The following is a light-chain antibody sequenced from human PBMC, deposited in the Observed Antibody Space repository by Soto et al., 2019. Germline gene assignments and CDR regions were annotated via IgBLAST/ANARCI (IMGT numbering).Light chain of an antibody. CDR3: HQYDNAPQT. CDR1: QSIKRSY. CDR2: GAS. V-gene: IGKV3-20*01. Sequence: EIVLMQSPGTLSLSPGERATLSCRASQSIKRSYLAWYQQKTGQAPRVLIYGASNRATGIPDRFSGSGSGTDFSLTISRLEPEDFAVYYCHQYDNAPQTFGQGTKVDIK. J-gene: IGKJ2*01.